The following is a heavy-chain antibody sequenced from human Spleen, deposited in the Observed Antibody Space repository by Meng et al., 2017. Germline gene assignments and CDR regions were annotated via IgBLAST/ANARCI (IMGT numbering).Heavy chain of an antibody. CDR1: GGSISSRSYY. V-gene: IGHV4-39*06. D-gene: IGHD1-26*01. Sequence: RLHLQESGPGLVKPSETLSLTCTVSGGSISSRSYYWGWIRQPPGKGLDWIANIYYSGTTYYNPSLKSRVTISVDTSKNQFSLRLSSVTAADTAVYYCARVVLTTRGGYYYFDYWGQGTLVTVSS. CDR3: ARVVLTTRGGYYYFDY. CDR2: IYYSGTT. J-gene: IGHJ4*02.